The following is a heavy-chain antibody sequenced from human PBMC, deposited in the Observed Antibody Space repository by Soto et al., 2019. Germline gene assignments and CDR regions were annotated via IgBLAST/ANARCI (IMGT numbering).Heavy chain of an antibody. D-gene: IGHD3-22*01. Sequence: QVQLVQSGAEVNKPGSSVKVSCKASGFTFSSYAISWVRQAPGQGLEWMGGIIPVFGTANYAQKFQGRVTITADESTSKAHMELRSLSSEDKAVYYCARDSVYYYASSGYYDFGYWGPGTLVTVSS. CDR3: ARDSVYYYASSGYYDFGY. J-gene: IGHJ4*02. CDR2: IIPVFGTA. V-gene: IGHV1-69*01. CDR1: GFTFSSYA.